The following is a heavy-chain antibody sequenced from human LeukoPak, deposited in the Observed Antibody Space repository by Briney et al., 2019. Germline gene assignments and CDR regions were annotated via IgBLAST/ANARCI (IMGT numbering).Heavy chain of an antibody. CDR1: GYTFTNYG. J-gene: IGHJ4*02. V-gene: IGHV1-18*01. CDR2: IHTYNGHT. CDR3: ARDPGGTGPYYFDC. D-gene: IGHD1-1*01. Sequence: ASVKVSCKASGYTFTNYGVSWVRQAPGQGLEWMGWIHTYNGHTNYAQKLQGRVTMTTDTSASTAYMELSSLRSDDTAVYYCARDPGGTGPYYFDCWGQGTLVTVSS.